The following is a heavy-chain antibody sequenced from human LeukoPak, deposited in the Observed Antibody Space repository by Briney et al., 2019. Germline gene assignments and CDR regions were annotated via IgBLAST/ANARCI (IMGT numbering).Heavy chain of an antibody. D-gene: IGHD3-22*01. J-gene: IGHJ4*02. CDR1: GFTFSSYG. Sequence: PGGSLRLSCAASGFTFSSYGLHWVRQAPGKGLEWVAVISYDGSNKYYADSVKGRFTISRDNSKNTLCLQMNSLRAEDTAVYYCAVYYGSSFDYWGQGTLVTVSS. CDR2: ISYDGSNK. V-gene: IGHV3-30*03. CDR3: AVYYGSSFDY.